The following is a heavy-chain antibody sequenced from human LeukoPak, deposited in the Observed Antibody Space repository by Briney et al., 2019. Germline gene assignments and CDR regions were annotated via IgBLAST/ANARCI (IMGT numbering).Heavy chain of an antibody. CDR2: ISYDGSNK. Sequence: GGSLRLSCAASGFTFSSYAMSWVRQAPGKGLEWVAVISYDGSNKYYADSVKGRFTISRDNSKNTLYLQMNSLRAEDTAVYYCAKDLLNGREASPGWFDPWGQGTLVTVSS. V-gene: IGHV3-30*18. D-gene: IGHD1-26*01. CDR1: GFTFSSYA. CDR3: AKDLLNGREASPGWFDP. J-gene: IGHJ5*02.